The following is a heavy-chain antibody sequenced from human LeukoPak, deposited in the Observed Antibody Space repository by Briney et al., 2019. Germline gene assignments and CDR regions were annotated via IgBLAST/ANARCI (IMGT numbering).Heavy chain of an antibody. D-gene: IGHD2-21*02. V-gene: IGHV3-30*03. CDR2: ISYDGSNK. J-gene: IGHJ4*02. Sequence: GGCLRLSCAASGFTFRRYGMHWVSQAPGRGREWVAVISYDGSNKYYADSLKGRFTNSRDNPKNTLYLQMNRLSAEDTAVYYCARPRLVVVTAIPGFGGQGTVITVPS. CDR3: ARPRLVVVTAIPGF. CDR1: GFTFRRYG.